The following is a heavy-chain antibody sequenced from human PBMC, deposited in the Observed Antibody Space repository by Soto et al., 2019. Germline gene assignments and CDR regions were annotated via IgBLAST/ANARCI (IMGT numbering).Heavy chain of an antibody. Sequence: ASVKVSCKASGYTFTGHYMHWVRQVSGRRLEFLGWLKPDNGGTYYAPKFQGRVTFTRDTSKTTAYMEMSGLQSDDTAVYFCARDLCPLGSGSPCPTFGMDLWGQGTTVTAP. J-gene: IGHJ6*02. CDR1: GYTFTGHY. D-gene: IGHD3-10*01. CDR3: ARDLCPLGSGSPCPTFGMDL. V-gene: IGHV1-2*02. CDR2: LKPDNGGT.